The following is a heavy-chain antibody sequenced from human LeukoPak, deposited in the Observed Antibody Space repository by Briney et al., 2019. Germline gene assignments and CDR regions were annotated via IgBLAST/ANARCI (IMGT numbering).Heavy chain of an antibody. CDR3: ARERGYSGYEPYYYYMDV. V-gene: IGHV4-39*07. J-gene: IGHJ6*03. D-gene: IGHD5-12*01. CDR1: GGSISSSSYY. CDR2: IYYSGST. Sequence: SETLSLTCTVSGGSISSSSYYWGWIRQPPGKGLEWIGGIYYSGSTYYNPSLKSRVTISVDTSKNQFSLKLSSVTAADMAVYYCARERGYSGYEPYYYYMDVWGKGTTVTVSS.